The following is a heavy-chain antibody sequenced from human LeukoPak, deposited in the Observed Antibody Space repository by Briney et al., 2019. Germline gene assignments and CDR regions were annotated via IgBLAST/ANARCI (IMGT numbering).Heavy chain of an antibody. CDR3: ARGGVGCSGGSCYSRNLFDY. Sequence: GGSLRLSCAASGFAFSDYAMHWVRQAPGKGLEWVTVISYDGSYKYYADSVKGRFTISRDNSKNTLYLQMNSLRAEDTAVYYCARGGVGCSGGSCYSRNLFDYWGQETLVTVSS. V-gene: IGHV3-30*04. J-gene: IGHJ4*02. CDR2: ISYDGSYK. CDR1: GFAFSDYA. D-gene: IGHD2-15*01.